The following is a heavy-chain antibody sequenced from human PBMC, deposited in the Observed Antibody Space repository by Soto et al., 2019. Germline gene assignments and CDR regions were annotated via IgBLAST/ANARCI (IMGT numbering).Heavy chain of an antibody. J-gene: IGHJ6*02. CDR2: LYWDDDK. Sequence: QLTLKESGPTLVKPTQTLTLTCTFSGFSRRTTGLGVGWVRQPPGKALEWLALLYWDDDKRYSPSLKSRITITKDTSDQQVVLTMNNMDTVATATYYCVESRCGGDCLESDSAHSYYGLDVWGPGTTVTVSS. D-gene: IGHD2-21*02. CDR1: GFSRRTTGLG. V-gene: IGHV2-5*02. CDR3: VESRCGGDCLESDSAHSYYGLDV.